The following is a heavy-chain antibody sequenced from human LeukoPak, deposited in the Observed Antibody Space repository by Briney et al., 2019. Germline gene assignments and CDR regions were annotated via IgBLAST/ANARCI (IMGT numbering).Heavy chain of an antibody. CDR1: GFIFSDYN. V-gene: IGHV3-48*01. D-gene: IGHD3-10*01. Sequence: GGSLRLSCEASGFIFSDYNMNWVRQAPGKGLEWLSFIDSSSSTIYYADSVKGRFAISRDNSKNTLYLQMNSLRAEDTAVYYCAKDRLQGSGSVTDYWGQGTLVTVST. CDR2: IDSSSSTI. CDR3: AKDRLQGSGSVTDY. J-gene: IGHJ4*02.